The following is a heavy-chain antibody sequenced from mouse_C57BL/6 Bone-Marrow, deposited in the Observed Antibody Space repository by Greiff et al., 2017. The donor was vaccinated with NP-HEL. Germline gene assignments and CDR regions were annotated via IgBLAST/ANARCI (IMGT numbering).Heavy chain of an antibody. D-gene: IGHD1-1*01. J-gene: IGHJ4*01. CDR3: ARFITTYAMDY. CDR1: GFTFSDYY. CDR2: ISNGGGST. Sequence: EVKLVESGGGLVQPGGSLKLSCAASGFTFSDYYMYWVRQTPEKRLEWVAYISNGGGSTYYPDTVKGRFTISRDNAKNTLYLQMSRLKSEDTAMYYCARFITTYAMDYWGQGTSVTVSS. V-gene: IGHV5-12*01.